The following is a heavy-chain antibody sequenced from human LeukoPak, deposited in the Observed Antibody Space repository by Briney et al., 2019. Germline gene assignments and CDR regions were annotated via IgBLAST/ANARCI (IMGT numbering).Heavy chain of an antibody. V-gene: IGHV4-59*01. J-gene: IGHJ4*02. D-gene: IGHD6-13*01. CDR1: GGSISNYY. Sequence: PSETLSLTCTVSGGSISNYYWNWIRQPPGKGLEWIGFIYSSGTTNYNPSLKSRLSFSIDTSKNQFSLKLTSMTAADTAVYYCARGAKAAFDYWGQGTLVTVSS. CDR3: ARGAKAAFDY. CDR2: IYSSGTT.